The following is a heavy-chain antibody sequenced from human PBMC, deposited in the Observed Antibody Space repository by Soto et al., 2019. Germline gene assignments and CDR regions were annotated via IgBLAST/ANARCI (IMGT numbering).Heavy chain of an antibody. D-gene: IGHD4-17*01. CDR1: GFLFHDYS. CDR2: ISWDGSRT. V-gene: IGHV3-43*01. J-gene: IGHJ5*02. CDR3: AAADYGDFPNWFDP. Sequence: PGGSLSLSCATSGFLFHDYSMHWVRQVPGKGLEWVSLISWDGSRTYYSDSVRGRFTISRDSSKNSLYLQMNSLRTEDTALYYCAAADYGDFPNWFDPWGQGTLVTVSS.